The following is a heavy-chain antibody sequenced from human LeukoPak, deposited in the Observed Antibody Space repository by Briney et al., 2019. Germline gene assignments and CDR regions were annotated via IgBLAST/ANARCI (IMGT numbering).Heavy chain of an antibody. V-gene: IGHV3-49*04. CDR3: TRARNYGFHYYHYYYMDV. D-gene: IGHD1-7*01. Sequence: PGGSLRLSCAASGFTFGDYVMSWVRQAPGKGLEWVSFIRNKAYGGTTEYAASVKGRFTFSRDDSKSIAYLQMNSLKTEDTAVYYCTRARNYGFHYYHYYYMDVWGKGTTVTVSS. CDR1: GFTFGDYV. J-gene: IGHJ6*03. CDR2: IRNKAYGGTT.